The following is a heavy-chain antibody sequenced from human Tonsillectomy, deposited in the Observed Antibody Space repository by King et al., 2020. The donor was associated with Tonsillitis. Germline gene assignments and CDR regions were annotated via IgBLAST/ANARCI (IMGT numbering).Heavy chain of an antibody. CDR3: ARGAQYSSSWYNY. CDR2: IYYSGSA. CDR1: GGSISNYY. V-gene: IGHV4-59*08. Sequence: QLQESGPGLVKPSETLSLTCTVSGGSISNYYWNWIRQLPGKGLEWIGYIYYSGSANYNPSLKSRVTISVDTSKNQFSLRLSSVTAADTTVYYCARGAQYSSSWYNYWGQGTLVTVSS. D-gene: IGHD6-13*01. J-gene: IGHJ4*02.